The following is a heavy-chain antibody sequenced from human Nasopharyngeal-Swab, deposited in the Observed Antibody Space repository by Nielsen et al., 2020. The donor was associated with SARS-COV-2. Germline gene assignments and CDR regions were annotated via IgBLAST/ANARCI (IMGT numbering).Heavy chain of an antibody. J-gene: IGHJ6*03. D-gene: IGHD2-21*01. CDR3: ARVVVGTGGYYYYMDV. CDR1: GGSISSYY. CDR2: IYYSGST. V-gene: IGHV4-59*01. Sequence: SETLSLTCTVSGGSISSYYWSWTRQPPGKGLEWIGYIYYSGSTNYNPSLKSRVTISVDTSKNQFSLKLSSVTAADTAVYYCARVVVGTGGYYYYMDVWGKGTTVTVSS.